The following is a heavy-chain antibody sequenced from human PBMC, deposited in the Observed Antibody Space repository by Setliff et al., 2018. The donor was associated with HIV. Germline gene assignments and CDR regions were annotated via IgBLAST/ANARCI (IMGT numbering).Heavy chain of an antibody. V-gene: IGHV3-30*02. Sequence: GGSLRLSCAASGFTFSSYVMHWVRQAPGKGLEWVAFIRYDGSNKYYADSVKGRFTISRDNSKNTLYLQMNSLRAEDTAVYYCAKGPTPYYDSSGYLSYFDYWGQGTLVTVSS. D-gene: IGHD3-22*01. CDR2: IRYDGSNK. CDR3: AKGPTPYYDSSGYLSYFDY. J-gene: IGHJ4*02. CDR1: GFTFSSYV.